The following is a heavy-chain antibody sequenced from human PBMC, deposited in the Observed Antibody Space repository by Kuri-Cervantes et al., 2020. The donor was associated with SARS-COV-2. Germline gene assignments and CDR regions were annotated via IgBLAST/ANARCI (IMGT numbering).Heavy chain of an antibody. CDR3: ARLVYDFWSGYYSNFDY. D-gene: IGHD3-3*01. CDR2: IYYSGST. Sequence: SETLSLTCTVSGGSISSHYWSWIRQPPGKGLEWIGYIYYSGSTNYNPSLKSRVTISVDTSKNQFSLKLSSVTAADTAVYYCARLVYDFWSGYYSNFDYWGQGTLVTVSS. CDR1: GGSISSHY. J-gene: IGHJ4*02. V-gene: IGHV4-59*08.